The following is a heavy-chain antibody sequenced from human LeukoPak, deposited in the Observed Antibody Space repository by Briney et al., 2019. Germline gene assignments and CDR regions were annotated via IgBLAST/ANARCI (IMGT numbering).Heavy chain of an antibody. Sequence: TLSLTCAVYGGSFSGYYWSWIRQPPGKGLEWIGEINHSGSTNYNPSLKSRVTISVDTSKNQFSLKLSSVTAADTAVYYCARGFGYCSGGSCYSSIDWFDPWGQGTLVTVSS. V-gene: IGHV4-34*01. CDR1: GGSFSGYY. CDR2: INHSGST. CDR3: ARGFGYCSGGSCYSSIDWFDP. J-gene: IGHJ5*02. D-gene: IGHD2-15*01.